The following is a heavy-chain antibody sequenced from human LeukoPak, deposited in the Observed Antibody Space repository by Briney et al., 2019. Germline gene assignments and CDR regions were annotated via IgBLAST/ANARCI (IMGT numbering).Heavy chain of an antibody. D-gene: IGHD3-22*01. CDR2: INPNSGDS. Sequence: ASVTVSCKASGYTFTGYYIHWVRQAPGQGLEWMGWINPNSGDSKYAQRFQGRATMTRDTSSSTAYMELSRLRYDDTAVYYCARGFDYYDSSGYNSDAFDIWGQGTMVTVSS. CDR1: GYTFTGYY. V-gene: IGHV1-2*02. CDR3: ARGFDYYDSSGYNSDAFDI. J-gene: IGHJ3*02.